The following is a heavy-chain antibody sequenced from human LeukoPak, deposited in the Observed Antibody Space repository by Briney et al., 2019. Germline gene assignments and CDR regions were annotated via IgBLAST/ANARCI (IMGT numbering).Heavy chain of an antibody. CDR1: GYTFTSYY. V-gene: IGHV1-46*01. CDR2: INPSGGST. CDR3: ARSSGRSPNRDYMDV. D-gene: IGHD1-14*01. J-gene: IGHJ6*03. Sequence: GASVKVSCKASGYTFTSYYMHWVRQAPGQGLEWMGIINPSGGSTSYAQKFQGRVTMTRDTSTSTVYMELSSLRPEDTAVYYCARSSGRSPNRDYMDVWGKGTTVTVSS.